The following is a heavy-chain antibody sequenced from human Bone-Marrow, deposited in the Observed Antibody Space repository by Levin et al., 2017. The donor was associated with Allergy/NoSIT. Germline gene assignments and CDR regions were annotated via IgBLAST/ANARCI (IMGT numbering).Heavy chain of an antibody. CDR1: GDTFTNYF. CDR3: TRDLGQDDDKVTGYYSV. J-gene: IGHJ4*02. Sequence: ASVKVSCKTSGDTFTNYFLHWVRQAPGQGLEWMGIIEPNGDKVVHAQKFKGRVTMMSDTATDTVFLVLSRLTFDDTAVYYCTRDLGQDDDKVTGYYSVWGQGTLVTVSS. D-gene: IGHD3-9*01. V-gene: IGHV1-46*03. CDR2: IEPNGDKV.